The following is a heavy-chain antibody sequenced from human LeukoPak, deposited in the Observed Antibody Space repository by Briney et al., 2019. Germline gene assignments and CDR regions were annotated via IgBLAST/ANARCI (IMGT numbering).Heavy chain of an antibody. V-gene: IGHV1-46*01. Sequence: ASVKVSCKASGYSFTSYGISWVRQAPGQGLEWMGIINPSGGSTSYAQKFQGRVTMTRDTSTSTVYMELSSLRSEDTAVYYCARGLGYCSSTSCYSLGYWGRGTLVTVPS. CDR3: ARGLGYCSSTSCYSLGY. CDR1: GYSFTSYG. D-gene: IGHD2-2*01. CDR2: INPSGGST. J-gene: IGHJ4*02.